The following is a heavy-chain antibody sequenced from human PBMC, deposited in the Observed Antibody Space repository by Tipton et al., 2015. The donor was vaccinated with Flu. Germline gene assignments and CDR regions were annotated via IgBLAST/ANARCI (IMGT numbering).Heavy chain of an antibody. CDR2: IYHSGSA. Sequence: TLSLTCVVSGYSIINGYNWGWIRQSPGKGLEWIGNIYHSGSAYYNPSLKSRVTTSVDTSKNQFSQRLSSVTAADTAVYYCARSTYHYGSGSSDYWGQGTLVTVSS. CDR1: GYSIINGYN. V-gene: IGHV4-38-2*01. D-gene: IGHD3-10*01. CDR3: ARSTYHYGSGSSDY. J-gene: IGHJ4*02.